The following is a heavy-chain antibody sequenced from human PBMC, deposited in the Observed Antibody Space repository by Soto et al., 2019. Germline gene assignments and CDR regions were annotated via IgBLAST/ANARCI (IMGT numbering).Heavy chain of an antibody. J-gene: IGHJ6*02. Sequence: PSETLSLTCTVSGGTISSWYWSWIRQPPGKGLEWIGYIYYSGSTNCNPSLKSRVTISVDTSKNQFSLKLSSVTAADTAVYYCARDKRITIFGVVIEGDPTDYYGMDVWGQGTTVTVSS. V-gene: IGHV4-59*12. D-gene: IGHD3-3*01. CDR1: GGTISSWY. CDR2: IYYSGST. CDR3: ARDKRITIFGVVIEGDPTDYYGMDV.